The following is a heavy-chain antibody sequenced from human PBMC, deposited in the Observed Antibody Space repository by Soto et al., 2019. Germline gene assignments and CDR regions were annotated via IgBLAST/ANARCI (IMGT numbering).Heavy chain of an antibody. V-gene: IGHV1-3*01. D-gene: IGHD3-22*01. Sequence: GASVKVSCKASGYTFTSYAMHWVRQAPGQRLEWMGWINAGNGNTKYSQKFQGRVTITRDTSASTAYMELRSLRSDDTAVYYCARHDSSGYYSYFDYWGQGTLVTVSS. J-gene: IGHJ4*02. CDR3: ARHDSSGYYSYFDY. CDR1: GYTFTSYA. CDR2: INAGNGNT.